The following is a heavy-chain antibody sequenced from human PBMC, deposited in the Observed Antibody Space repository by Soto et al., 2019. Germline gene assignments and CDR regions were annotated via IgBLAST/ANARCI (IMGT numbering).Heavy chain of an antibody. J-gene: IGHJ4*02. CDR2: IRSRPYGGTS. CDR1: GFDFGDYS. V-gene: IGHV3-49*03. D-gene: IGHD3-22*01. Sequence: SLMLSCATSGFDFGDYSMGWFLQAPENGLEWVAFIRSRPYGGTSEIAASVKDRFTISRDESEAIAYLQMSSLKAEDTAVYFCTRALSLASGWIVSYLFDYWGQGAMVTVSS. CDR3: TRALSLASGWIVSYLFDY.